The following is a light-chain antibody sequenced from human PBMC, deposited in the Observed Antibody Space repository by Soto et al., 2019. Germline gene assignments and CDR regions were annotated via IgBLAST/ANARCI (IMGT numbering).Light chain of an antibody. Sequence: IVLTQSPGTLSLSPGERATLSCRASETVSSNLAWYQQKPGQAPRLLIYGASSRATGIPDRFSGSGSGTDFTLTISRLEPEDFAVYYCQQYGSSALTFGGGTKVDIK. CDR2: GAS. CDR1: ETVSSN. V-gene: IGKV3-20*01. J-gene: IGKJ4*01. CDR3: QQYGSSALT.